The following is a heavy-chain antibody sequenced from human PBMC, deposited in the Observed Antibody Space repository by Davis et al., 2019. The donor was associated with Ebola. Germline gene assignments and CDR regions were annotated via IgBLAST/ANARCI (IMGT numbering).Heavy chain of an antibody. Sequence: AASVKVSCKASGGTFSSYAISWVRQAPGQGLEWMGWINPNSGGTNYAQKFQGWVTMTRDTSISTAYMELSRLRSDDTAVYYCARGRVVVVAATLIHYYYYGMDVWGQGTTVTVSS. CDR1: GGTFSSYA. D-gene: IGHD2-15*01. J-gene: IGHJ6*02. V-gene: IGHV1-2*04. CDR3: ARGRVVVVAATLIHYYYYGMDV. CDR2: INPNSGGT.